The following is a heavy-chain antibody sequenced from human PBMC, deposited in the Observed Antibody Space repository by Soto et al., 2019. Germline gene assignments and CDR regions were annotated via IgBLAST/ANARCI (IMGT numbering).Heavy chain of an antibody. V-gene: IGHV3-23*01. J-gene: IGHJ6*02. CDR1: GFTFSSYA. CDR3: AKDGASGSYPPYYYFGMDV. Sequence: EVQLLESGGGLVQPGGSLRLSCAASGFTFSSYAMSWVRQAPGKGLEWVSTISGRGCNAYYADSVKGRFSISRDNSKNTLRLQMNGLRADDTAVYYCAKDGASGSYPPYYYFGMDVWGQGTTVTVSS. CDR2: ISGRGCNA. D-gene: IGHD1-26*01.